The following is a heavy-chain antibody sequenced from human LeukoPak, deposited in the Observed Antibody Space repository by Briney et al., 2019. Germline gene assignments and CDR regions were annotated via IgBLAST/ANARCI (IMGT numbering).Heavy chain of an antibody. V-gene: IGHV1-8*01. Sequence: ASVKVSCKASGYTFTSYDINWVRQATGQGLEWMGWMNPNSGNTGYAQKFQGRVTMTRNTSISTAYMELSSLRSEDTAVYYCARADTYYYGSGSRGWFDPWGQGTLVTVSS. D-gene: IGHD3-10*01. CDR3: ARADTYYYGSGSRGWFDP. CDR1: GYTFTSYD. J-gene: IGHJ5*02. CDR2: MNPNSGNT.